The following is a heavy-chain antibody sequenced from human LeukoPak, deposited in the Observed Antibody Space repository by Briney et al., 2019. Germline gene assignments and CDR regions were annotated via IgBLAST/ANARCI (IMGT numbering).Heavy chain of an antibody. CDR2: IRYDGSNK. D-gene: IGHD3-22*01. J-gene: IGHJ4*02. Sequence: GGSLRLSCAASGFTFSSYGMHWVRQAPGKGLEWVAFIRYDGSNKYYADSVKGRFTISRDNSKNTLYLQMNSLRAEDTAVYYCAKDGYYYDSSGSKFDYWGQGTLVTVSS. CDR3: AKDGYYYDSSGSKFDY. CDR1: GFTFSSYG. V-gene: IGHV3-30*02.